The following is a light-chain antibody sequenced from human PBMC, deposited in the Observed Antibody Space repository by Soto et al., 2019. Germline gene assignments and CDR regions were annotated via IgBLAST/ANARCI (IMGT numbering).Light chain of an antibody. Sequence: QSVLPQPPSASGTPGQAVTISCSGSNSNIGSNTVNWYQQLPGTAPKLLIYSNSQRPSGVPDRFSGSKSGTSASLAISGLHSEDEADYYCAAWDDSLNAYVFGTGTKVTVL. J-gene: IGLJ1*01. V-gene: IGLV1-44*01. CDR2: SNS. CDR3: AAWDDSLNAYV. CDR1: NSNIGSNT.